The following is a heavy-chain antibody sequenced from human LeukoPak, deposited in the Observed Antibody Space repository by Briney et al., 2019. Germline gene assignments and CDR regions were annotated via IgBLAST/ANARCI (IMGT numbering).Heavy chain of an antibody. Sequence: SETLSLTCTVSGGSISSYYWSWIRQPPGKGLEWIGYIYYSGSTNYNPSLKSRVTISVDTSKNQFSLKLSSVTAADTAVYYCARQGYPKQQHDYWGQGTLVTVSS. CDR2: IYYSGST. CDR3: ARQGYPKQQHDY. CDR1: GGSISSYY. J-gene: IGHJ4*02. D-gene: IGHD6-13*01. V-gene: IGHV4-59*08.